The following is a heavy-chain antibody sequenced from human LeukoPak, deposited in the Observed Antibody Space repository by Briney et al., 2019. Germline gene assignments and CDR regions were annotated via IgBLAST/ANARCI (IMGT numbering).Heavy chain of an antibody. J-gene: IGHJ6*02. V-gene: IGHV4-59*01. Sequence: SETLSLTCTVSGGSISNYYWNWIRQPTGKGLEWIGYITGSIYFSGSTSYDPSLESRVTISVDTSKNQFSLTLNSVTAADTAVYYCARDSRDYGSGSYWDVWGQGAPVSVSS. D-gene: IGHD3-10*01. CDR1: GGSISNYY. CDR3: ARDSRDYGSGSYWDV. CDR2: ITGSIYFSGST.